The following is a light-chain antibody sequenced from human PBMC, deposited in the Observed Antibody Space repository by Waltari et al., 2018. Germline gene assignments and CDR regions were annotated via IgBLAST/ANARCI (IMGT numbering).Light chain of an antibody. V-gene: IGLV2-14*01. CDR3: CSFTSRSTWV. CDR2: DVS. J-gene: IGLJ3*02. Sequence: QSALTQPASVSGSPGQSLTISCTGTSSDVGGYNYFSWYQQHPGKLPKLLIFDVSNRPSGVSNRFSGSKSGNTASLTISGLQAEDESDYYCCSFTSRSTWVFGGGTKLTVL. CDR1: SSDVGGYNY.